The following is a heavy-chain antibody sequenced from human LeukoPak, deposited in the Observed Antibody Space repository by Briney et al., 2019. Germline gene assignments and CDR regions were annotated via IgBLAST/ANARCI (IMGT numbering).Heavy chain of an antibody. D-gene: IGHD2-15*01. J-gene: IGHJ4*02. Sequence: PSETLSLTCTVSGGSISSSSYYWGWIRQPPGKGLEWIGSIYYSGSTYYNPSLKSRVTISVDTSKNQFSLTLSSVTTADTAVYYCARVTGVADFDYWGQGTLVTVSS. CDR2: IYYSGST. V-gene: IGHV4-39*01. CDR1: GGSISSSSYY. CDR3: ARVTGVADFDY.